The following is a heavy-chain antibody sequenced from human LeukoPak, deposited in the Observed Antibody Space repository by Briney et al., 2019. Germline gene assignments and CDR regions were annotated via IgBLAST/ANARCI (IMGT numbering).Heavy chain of an antibody. CDR1: GLTFSDHY. D-gene: IGHD6-19*01. CDR3: ARDQSAGTPFDY. Sequence: GGSLRLSCAASGLTFSDHYMDWVRQAPGKGLEWVSGINWNGGSTGYADSVKGRFTISRDNAKNSLYLQMNSLRAEDTALYYCARDQSAGTPFDYWGQGTLVTVSS. CDR2: INWNGGST. J-gene: IGHJ4*02. V-gene: IGHV3-20*04.